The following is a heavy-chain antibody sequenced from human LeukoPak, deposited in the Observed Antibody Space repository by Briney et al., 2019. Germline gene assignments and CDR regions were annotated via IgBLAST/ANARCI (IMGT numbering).Heavy chain of an antibody. Sequence: GGSLRLSCEASGFTFSNDLMTWVRQAPGKGLEWVANMRVDGSDIHYVDSVKGRFTISSDNARNALYLQMNSLRAEDTAVYYCAKDGKHGEKQQLHYWGQGTLVTVSS. CDR2: MRVDGSDI. CDR3: AKDGKHGEKQQLHY. D-gene: IGHD6-13*01. J-gene: IGHJ4*02. CDR1: GFTFSNDL. V-gene: IGHV3-7*03.